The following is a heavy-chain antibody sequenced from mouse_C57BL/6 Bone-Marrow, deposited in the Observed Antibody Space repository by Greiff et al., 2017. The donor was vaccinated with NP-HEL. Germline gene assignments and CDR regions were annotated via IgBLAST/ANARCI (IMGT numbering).Heavy chain of an antibody. Sequence: QVHVKQSGAELVRPGTSVKMSCKASGYTFTNYWIGWAKQRPGHGLEWIGDIYPGGGYTNYNEKFKGKATLTADKSSSTAYMQFSSLTSEDSAIYYCARWITTVGAGDYFDYWGQGTTLTVSS. CDR3: ARWITTVGAGDYFDY. CDR1: GYTFTNYW. V-gene: IGHV1-63*01. CDR2: IYPGGGYT. D-gene: IGHD1-1*01. J-gene: IGHJ2*01.